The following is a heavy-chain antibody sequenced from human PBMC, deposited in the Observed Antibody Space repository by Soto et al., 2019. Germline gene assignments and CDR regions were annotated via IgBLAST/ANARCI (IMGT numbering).Heavy chain of an antibody. D-gene: IGHD3-10*01. Sequence: SETLSLTCTVSGGSISSFAYYWGWIRQPPGKGLEWIGAVYYNENTYYNPSLKSRLTISVDTAKNQFSLNLRSVTAADTAIYFCARRERYYGSPGWFDPWGQGTLVTVSS. CDR1: GGSISSFAYY. CDR2: VYYNENT. CDR3: ARRERYYGSPGWFDP. J-gene: IGHJ5*02. V-gene: IGHV4-39*01.